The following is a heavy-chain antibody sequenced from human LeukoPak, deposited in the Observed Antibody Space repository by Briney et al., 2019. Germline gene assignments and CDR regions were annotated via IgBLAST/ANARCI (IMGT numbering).Heavy chain of an antibody. D-gene: IGHD3-22*01. CDR1: GFTFSSYS. Sequence: PGGSLRLSCAASGFTFSSYSMNGVRQAPGKGREGVSSIRSRRSYINYADSVRGRFTISRDNAKNSLYLQMNSLGAEDTAVYYCARDLYYDSSGYYVPFDYWGQGTLVTVSS. V-gene: IGHV3-21*01. J-gene: IGHJ4*02. CDR3: ARDLYYDSSGYYVPFDY. CDR2: IRSRRSYI.